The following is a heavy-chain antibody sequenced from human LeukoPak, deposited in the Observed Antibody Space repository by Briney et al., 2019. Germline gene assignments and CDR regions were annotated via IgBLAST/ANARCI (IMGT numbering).Heavy chain of an antibody. CDR1: GGTFISYA. D-gene: IGHD4-11*01. V-gene: IGHV1-69*10. J-gene: IGHJ6*02. Sequence: SVRVSSKASGGTFISYAISWVRQAPGQGLEWMGGIIPIFGIANYAQKFQGRVTITADKSTSTAYMELSSLRSEDTAVYYCARDSHYSNYVYYYYGMDVWGQGTTVTVSS. CDR3: ARDSHYSNYVYYYYGMDV. CDR2: IIPIFGIA.